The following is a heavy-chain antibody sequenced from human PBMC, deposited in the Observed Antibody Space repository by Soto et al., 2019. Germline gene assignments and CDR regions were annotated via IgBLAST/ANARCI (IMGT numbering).Heavy chain of an antibody. CDR3: AKDGPGSSSSDRHNYDYDGMDV. D-gene: IGHD6-6*01. J-gene: IGHJ6*02. CDR2: ISYDGSNN. V-gene: IGHV3-30*18. CDR1: GFTFGSYG. Sequence: QVQLVESGGGVVQPGRSLSLSCAASGFTFGSYGMHWVRQAPGTGLEWVAVISYDGSNNYYADSVKGRFTFSRDNSKNTLYLQMNSLRAEDTAVYYCAKDGPGSSSSDRHNYDYDGMDVGGQGTTGTV.